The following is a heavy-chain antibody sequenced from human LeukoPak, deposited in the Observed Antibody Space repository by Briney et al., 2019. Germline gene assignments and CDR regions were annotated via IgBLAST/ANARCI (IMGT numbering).Heavy chain of an antibody. V-gene: IGHV3-49*03. CDR1: GFPFGDYA. D-gene: IGHD4-23*01. CDR2: IRSKAYGGTT. J-gene: IGHJ6*02. Sequence: GGSLRLSCTASGFPFGDYAMSWLRQAPGKGLEWLGFIRSKAYGGTTEYATSVKGRFTISRDNYKSIAYLQMNSLKTEDTAVYYCTSAGDNSEYYYYGMDVWGQGTTVTVSS. CDR3: TSAGDNSEYYYYGMDV.